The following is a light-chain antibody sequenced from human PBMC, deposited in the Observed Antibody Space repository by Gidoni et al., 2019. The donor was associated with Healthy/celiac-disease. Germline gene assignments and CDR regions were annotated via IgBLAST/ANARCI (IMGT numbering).Light chain of an antibody. CDR2: DAS. V-gene: IGKV3-11*01. CDR1: QSVSSY. CDR3: QQRSNWPQWT. J-gene: IGKJ1*01. Sequence: DIVLTHSPATLSLSPGERATLSCRASQSVSSYLAWYQQKPGQAPRLLIYDASNRATGIPARFSGSGSGTDFTLTISSLEPEDFAVYYCQQRSNWPQWTFGQGTKVEIK.